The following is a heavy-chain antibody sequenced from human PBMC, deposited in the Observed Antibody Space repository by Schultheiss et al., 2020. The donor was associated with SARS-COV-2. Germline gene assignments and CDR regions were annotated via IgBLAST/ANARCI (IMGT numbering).Heavy chain of an antibody. CDR2: TYSRSRWYN. D-gene: IGHD2-15*01. V-gene: IGHV6-1*01. CDR1: DDSLSSNSVV. J-gene: IGHJ5*02. CDR3: ARGNIVVVVAATRSSWFDP. Sequence: SQTLSLTCAISDDSLSSNSVVWNWLRQSPSRGLEWLGRTYSRSRWYNDYAVSVKSRITINPDTSKNQFSLQLSSVTAADTAVYYCARGNIVVVVAATRSSWFDPWGQGTLVTVSS.